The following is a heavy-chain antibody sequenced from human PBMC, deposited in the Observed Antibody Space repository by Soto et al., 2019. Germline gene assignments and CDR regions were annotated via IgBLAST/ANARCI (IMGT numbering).Heavy chain of an antibody. CDR2: IHYFGST. Sequence: VQLQESGPGLVKPSETLSLTCTVSGGSLNSSSHYWSWIRQPPGKGLEWIGYIHYFGSTKYNPSLESRVFISVDTSKNQFSLKVPSVTAADTAIYFCARGGSYVGFDSWGQGARVTVSA. CDR1: GGSLNSSSHY. J-gene: IGHJ4*02. CDR3: ARGGSYVGFDS. V-gene: IGHV4-61*01. D-gene: IGHD1-26*01.